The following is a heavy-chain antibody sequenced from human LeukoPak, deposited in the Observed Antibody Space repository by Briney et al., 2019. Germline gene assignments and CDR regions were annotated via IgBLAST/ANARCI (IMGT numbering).Heavy chain of an antibody. CDR3: AKDLVGATRTYYFDY. D-gene: IGHD1-26*01. CDR1: GFTFSSYG. J-gene: IGHJ4*02. CDR2: IRYDGSNK. V-gene: IGHV3-30*02. Sequence: GGSLRLSCAASGFTFSSYGMHWVRQAPGKGLEWVAFIRYDGSNKYYADSVKGRFTIYRDNSKNTLYLQMNSLRAEDTAVYYCAKDLVGATRTYYFDYWGQGTLVTVSS.